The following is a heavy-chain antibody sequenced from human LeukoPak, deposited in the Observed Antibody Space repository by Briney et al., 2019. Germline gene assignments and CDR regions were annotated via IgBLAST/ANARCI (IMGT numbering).Heavy chain of an antibody. CDR1: GGTFSSYA. Sequence: ASVKVSCKASGGTFSSYAISWVRQAPGQGLEWMGGIIPIFGTANYAQKFQGRVTITADESTSTAYMELSSLRSEDTAVYYCARDGGPTIFGVVITSPGGDYWGQGTLSPSPQ. V-gene: IGHV1-69*13. CDR3: ARDGGPTIFGVVITSPGGDY. D-gene: IGHD3-3*01. J-gene: IGHJ4*02. CDR2: IIPIFGTA.